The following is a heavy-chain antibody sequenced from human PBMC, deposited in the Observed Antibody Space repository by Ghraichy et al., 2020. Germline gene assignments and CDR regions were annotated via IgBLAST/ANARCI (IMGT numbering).Heavy chain of an antibody. Sequence: GGSLRLSCAASGFTFSDHYMDWVRQAPGKGLEWVGRIRNKANSYTTEYAASVKGRFTISRDDSKNSLYLQMNSLKTEDTAVYYCVRREGDADNWVYWGQGTLVTVSS. CDR3: VRREGDADNWVY. J-gene: IGHJ4*02. D-gene: IGHD5-24*01. V-gene: IGHV3-72*01. CDR2: IRNKANSYTT. CDR1: GFTFSDHY.